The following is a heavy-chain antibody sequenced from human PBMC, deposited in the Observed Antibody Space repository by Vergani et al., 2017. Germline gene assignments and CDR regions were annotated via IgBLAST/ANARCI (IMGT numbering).Heavy chain of an antibody. CDR3: ARLTAVAGKIFDY. J-gene: IGHJ4*02. CDR1: GGSISSSSYY. CDR2: IYYSGST. Sequence: QVQLEESGPGLVKPSETLSLTCTVSGGSISSSSYYWGWIRQPPGKGLEWIGSIYYSGSTYYNPSLKSRVTISVDTSKNQFSLKLSSVTAADTAVYYCARLTAVAGKIFDYWGQGTLVTVSS. D-gene: IGHD6-19*01. V-gene: IGHV4-39*01.